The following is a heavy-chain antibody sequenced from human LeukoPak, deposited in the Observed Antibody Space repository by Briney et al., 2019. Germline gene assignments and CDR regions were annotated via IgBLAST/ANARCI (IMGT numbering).Heavy chain of an antibody. V-gene: IGHV4-59*10. J-gene: IGHJ5*02. D-gene: IGHD1-1*01. CDR2: IYTSGTT. Sequence: SETLSLTCAVSGGSISSYYWSWIRQPAGKGLELIGRIYTSGTTNYNPSLKSRVTMSVDTSKNQFSLKLSSVTAADTAVYYCARAPTGTGGWNWFDPWGQGTLVTVSS. CDR3: ARAPTGTGGWNWFDP. CDR1: GGSISSYY.